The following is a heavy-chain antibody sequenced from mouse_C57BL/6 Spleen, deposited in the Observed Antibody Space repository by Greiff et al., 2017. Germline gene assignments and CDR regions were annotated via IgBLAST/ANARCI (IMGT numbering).Heavy chain of an antibody. Sequence: VQLQQSGAELARPGASVKLSCKASGYTFTSYGISWVKQRTGQGLEWIGEIYPSSGNTYYNEELKGKATLTVDKSSSTEYMELRSLTSEDSAVYFCASFYYYGSSPRGVWGTGTTVTVAS. CDR1: GYTFTSYG. CDR3: ASFYYYGSSPRGV. V-gene: IGHV1-81*01. D-gene: IGHD1-1*01. J-gene: IGHJ1*03. CDR2: IYPSSGNT.